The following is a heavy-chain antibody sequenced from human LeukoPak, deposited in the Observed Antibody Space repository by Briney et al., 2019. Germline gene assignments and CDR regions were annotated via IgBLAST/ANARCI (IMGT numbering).Heavy chain of an antibody. CDR3: ARLLGYCSGGSCDQAY. CDR2: ISSSSYI. Sequence: GGSLRLSCAASGFTFSSYAMSWVRQAPGKGLEWVSSISSSSYIYYADSVKGRFTISRDNAKNSLYLQMNSLRAEDTAVYYCARLLGYCSGGSCDQAYWGQGTLVTVSS. D-gene: IGHD2-15*01. V-gene: IGHV3-21*01. CDR1: GFTFSSYA. J-gene: IGHJ4*02.